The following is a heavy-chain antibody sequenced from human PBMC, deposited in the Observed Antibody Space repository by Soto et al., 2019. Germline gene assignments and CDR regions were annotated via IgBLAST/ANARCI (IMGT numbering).Heavy chain of an antibody. CDR2: IYYSGTT. V-gene: IGHV4-31*02. Sequence: SETLSLTCTVSGGSISSGGYYWSWIRQHPGKGLEWIGYIYYSGTTYYNPSLKSRVTISVDTSKNQFSLQLSSVSAADTALYYCARCSLVVAPGPGFDPWGRGHLVALAS. J-gene: IGHJ5*02. CDR1: GGSISSGGYY. CDR3: ARCSLVVAPGPGFDP. D-gene: IGHD2-15*01.